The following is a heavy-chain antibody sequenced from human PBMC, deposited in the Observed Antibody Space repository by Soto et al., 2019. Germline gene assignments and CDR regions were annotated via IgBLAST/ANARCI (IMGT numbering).Heavy chain of an antibody. CDR2: ISGSGGGT. J-gene: IGHJ4*02. V-gene: IGHV3-23*01. Sequence: GGSLRLSCAASGFTFSSYAMSWVRQAPGKGLEWVSVISGSGGGTFYADSVKGRFTISRDNSKNTLFLQTNNLRAEDTAIYYCARPNLFCSSTSCYDYWGQGTLVTVSS. CDR1: GFTFSSYA. D-gene: IGHD2-2*01. CDR3: ARPNLFCSSTSCYDY.